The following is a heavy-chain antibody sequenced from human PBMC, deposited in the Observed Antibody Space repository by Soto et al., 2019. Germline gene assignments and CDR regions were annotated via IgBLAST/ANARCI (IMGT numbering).Heavy chain of an antibody. CDR2: ISSSGSTI. CDR1: GFTFSDYY. V-gene: IGHV3-11*01. CDR3: ARAMTPVFREPFRFDY. D-gene: IGHD4-17*01. Sequence: VQLVESGGGLVKPGGSLRLSCAASGFTFSDYYMSWIRQAPGKGLERVSYISSSGSTIYYADSVKGRFTISRDNAKNSLYRQMNSLRAEDTAVYYCARAMTPVFREPFRFDYWGQGTLVTVSS. J-gene: IGHJ4*02.